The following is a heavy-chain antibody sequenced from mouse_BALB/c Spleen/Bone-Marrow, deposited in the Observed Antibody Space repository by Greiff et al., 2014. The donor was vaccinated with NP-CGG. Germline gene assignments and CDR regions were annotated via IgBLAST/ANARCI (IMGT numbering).Heavy chain of an antibody. J-gene: IGHJ4*01. CDR1: GFNIKDTY. CDR3: ARWFLNYYAMDY. D-gene: IGHD2-2*01. V-gene: IGHV14-3*02. CDR2: IDPANGNT. Sequence: EVKLMESGAELVKPGASVKLSCTASGFNIKDTYMHWVKQRPEQGLEWIGRIDPANGNTKYDPKFQGKATITADTSSNTAYLQLSSLTSEDTAVYYCARWFLNYYAMDYWGQGTSVTVSS.